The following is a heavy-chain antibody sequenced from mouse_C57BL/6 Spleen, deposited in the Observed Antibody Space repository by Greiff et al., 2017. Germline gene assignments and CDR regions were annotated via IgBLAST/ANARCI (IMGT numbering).Heavy chain of an antibody. Sequence: EVMLVESGGGLVKPGGSLKLSCAASGFTFSSYTMSWVRQTPEKRLEWVATISGGGGNTYYPDSVKGRFTISRDNAKNNLYLQMSHLKSEDTAMYYCARGALDDGYSYDYWGQGTTLTVSS. D-gene: IGHD2-3*01. J-gene: IGHJ2*01. CDR3: ARGALDDGYSYDY. CDR1: GFTFSSYT. CDR2: ISGGGGNT. V-gene: IGHV5-9*01.